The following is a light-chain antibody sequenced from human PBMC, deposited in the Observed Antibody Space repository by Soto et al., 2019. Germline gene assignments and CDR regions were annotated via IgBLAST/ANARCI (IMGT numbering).Light chain of an antibody. J-gene: IGKJ4*01. CDR1: RGISGW. V-gene: IGKV1-12*01. CDR3: QQANSFPLT. CDR2: TGS. Sequence: DIRRTQSPSSGFELGGDGVGIICRGGRGISGWLAWYQQKPGGAPKLLIYTGSSLQSGVPSRFSGTGSGTDFTLTISSLQPEDVATYYCQQANSFPLTFGGGTKVEIK.